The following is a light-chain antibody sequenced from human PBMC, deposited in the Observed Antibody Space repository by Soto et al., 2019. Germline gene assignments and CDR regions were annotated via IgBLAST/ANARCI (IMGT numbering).Light chain of an antibody. CDR3: QQYDSSFT. CDR2: GAS. J-gene: IGKJ4*01. CDR1: QHVTTTY. Sequence: IVLTQSLATLSLSPGERATLSCTASQHVTTTYIAWYQQKVGQAPVLLIYGASTRPTGTPDRFTGGGFGTDFTITISRVEHEDFAVYYCQQYDSSFTFGGGTKVEMK. V-gene: IGKV3-20*01.